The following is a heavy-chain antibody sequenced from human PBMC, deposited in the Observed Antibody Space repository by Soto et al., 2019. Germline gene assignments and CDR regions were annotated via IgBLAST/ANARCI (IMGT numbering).Heavy chain of an antibody. Sequence: QVQLQESGPGLVKPSETLSLTCTVSGGSVSSGSYYWSWIRQPPGKGLEWIGYIYYSGSTNYNHSLKSRVTISVDTSKNQFSLKLSSVTAADTAVYYCAREQVGVQLWSYYFDYWGQGTLVTVSS. D-gene: IGHD5-18*01. J-gene: IGHJ4*02. CDR2: IYYSGST. CDR3: AREQVGVQLWSYYFDY. CDR1: GGSVSSGSYY. V-gene: IGHV4-61*01.